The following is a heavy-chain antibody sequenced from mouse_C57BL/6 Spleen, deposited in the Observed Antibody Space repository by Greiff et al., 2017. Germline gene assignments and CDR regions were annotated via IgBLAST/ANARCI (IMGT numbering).Heavy chain of an antibody. D-gene: IGHD1-1*01. Sequence: EVHLVESGGGLVKPGGSLKLSCAASGFTFSDYGMHWVRQAPEKGLEWVAYISSGSSTIYYADTVKGRFTISRDNAKNTLFLQMTSLRSEDTAMYYCARPGGSRNYFDYWGQGTTLTVSS. CDR1: GFTFSDYG. CDR3: ARPGGSRNYFDY. CDR2: ISSGSSTI. V-gene: IGHV5-17*01. J-gene: IGHJ2*01.